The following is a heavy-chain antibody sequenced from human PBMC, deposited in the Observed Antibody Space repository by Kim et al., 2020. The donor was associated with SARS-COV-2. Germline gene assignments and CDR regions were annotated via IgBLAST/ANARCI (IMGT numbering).Heavy chain of an antibody. CDR2: IIPIFGTA. Sequence: SVKVSCKASGGTFSSYAISWVRQAPGQGLEWMGGIIPIFGTANYAQKFQGRVTITADESTSTAYMELSSLRSEDTAVYYCARLGNWNPQGQYYFDYWGQGTLVTVSS. J-gene: IGHJ4*02. CDR1: GGTFSSYA. V-gene: IGHV1-69*13. D-gene: IGHD1-20*01. CDR3: ARLGNWNPQGQYYFDY.